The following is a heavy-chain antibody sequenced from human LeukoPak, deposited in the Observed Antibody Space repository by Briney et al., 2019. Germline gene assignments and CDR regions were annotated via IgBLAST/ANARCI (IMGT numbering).Heavy chain of an antibody. Sequence: GGSLRLSCAASGFTFSSYAMSWVRQAPGKGLEWVSAISGSGGSTYCADSVKGRFTISRDNSKNTLYLQMNSLRAEDTAAYYCAKDLSGMVNEDDAFDIWGQGTMVTVSS. D-gene: IGHD1-14*01. V-gene: IGHV3-23*01. CDR2: ISGSGGST. J-gene: IGHJ3*02. CDR1: GFTFSSYA. CDR3: AKDLSGMVNEDDAFDI.